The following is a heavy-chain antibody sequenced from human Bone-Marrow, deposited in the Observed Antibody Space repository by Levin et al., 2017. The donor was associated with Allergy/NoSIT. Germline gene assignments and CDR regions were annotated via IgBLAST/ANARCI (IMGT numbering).Heavy chain of an antibody. V-gene: IGHV3-7*01. CDR2: IKYDGSEK. CDR1: VFTFDAYW. Sequence: GESLKISCAASVFTFDAYWMTWVRQAPGKGLEWVAKIKYDGSEKKYVDSVKGRFTIARDNAKNLLFLQMNSLRAEDTGVYYCARIYDSTGYYSGVGTFDIWGQGTMVTVSS. CDR3: ARIYDSTGYYSGVGTFDI. J-gene: IGHJ3*02. D-gene: IGHD3-22*01.